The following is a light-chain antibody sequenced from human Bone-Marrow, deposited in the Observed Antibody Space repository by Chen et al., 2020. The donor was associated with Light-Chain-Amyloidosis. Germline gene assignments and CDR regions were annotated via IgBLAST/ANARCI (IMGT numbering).Light chain of an antibody. Sequence: DTAMTQSPLSLPVTPGEPASISCRSSQSLLHSNGYNYLDWYLQKPGQSPQLLIYLGSNRASGVPDRFSGSGSGTDFTLKISRVEAEDVGVYYCMQALQTPLTFGGGTKVEIK. J-gene: IGKJ4*01. CDR3: MQALQTPLT. V-gene: IGKV2-28*01. CDR1: QSLLHSNGYNY. CDR2: LGS.